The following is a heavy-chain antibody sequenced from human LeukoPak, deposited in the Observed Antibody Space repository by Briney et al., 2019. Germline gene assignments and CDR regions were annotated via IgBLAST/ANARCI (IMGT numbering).Heavy chain of an antibody. CDR1: GGSINNYY. CDR2: IYSSGST. CDR3: ARRYEGWPFDY. D-gene: IGHD3-16*01. J-gene: IGHJ4*02. V-gene: IGHV4-59*08. Sequence: SETLSLTCTVSGGSINNYYWSWIRQPPGKGLEWIGYIYSSGSTNYNPSLKSRVTISVDTSKNQFSLNLRSVTAADTAVYYCARRYEGWPFDYWGQGTLVTVSS.